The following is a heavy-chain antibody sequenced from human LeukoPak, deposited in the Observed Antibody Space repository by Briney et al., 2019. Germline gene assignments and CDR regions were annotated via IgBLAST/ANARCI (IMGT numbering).Heavy chain of an antibody. CDR2: INWNGGST. CDR1: GFTFDDYG. D-gene: IGHD2-15*01. Sequence: GGSLRLSCAASGFTFDDYGMSWVRQAPGKGLEWVSGINWNGGSTGYADSVKGRFTISRDNAKNSLYLQMKSLRAEDTAVYYCAKDSVVVAGLVNYFDSWGQGTLVTVSS. V-gene: IGHV3-20*04. J-gene: IGHJ4*02. CDR3: AKDSVVVAGLVNYFDS.